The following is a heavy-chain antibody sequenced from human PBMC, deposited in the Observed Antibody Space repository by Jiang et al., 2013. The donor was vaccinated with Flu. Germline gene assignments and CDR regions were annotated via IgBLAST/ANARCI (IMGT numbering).Heavy chain of an antibody. CDR1: GGSFSGYY. J-gene: IGHJ4*02. CDR3: ARGRRWLLKAFDY. V-gene: IGHV4-34*01. D-gene: IGHD3-22*01. Sequence: LLKPSETLSLTCAVYGGSFSGYYWSWIRQPPGKGLEWIGEINHSGSTNYNPSLKSRVTISVDTSKNQFSLKLSSVTAADTAVYYCARGRRWLLKAFDYWGQGTLVTVSS. CDR2: INHSGST.